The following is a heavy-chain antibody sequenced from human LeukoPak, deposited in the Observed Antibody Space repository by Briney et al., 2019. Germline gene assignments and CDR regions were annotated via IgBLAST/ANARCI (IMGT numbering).Heavy chain of an antibody. CDR2: IWYDGSNK. CDR3: AKSERALIVVVILDY. J-gene: IGHJ4*02. Sequence: GGSLRLSCAASGFTFSSYGMHWVRQAPGKGLEWVAVIWYDGSNKYYADSVKGRFTISRDNSKNTLYLQMNSLRAEDTAVYYCAKSERALIVVVILDYWGQGTLVTVSS. D-gene: IGHD2-15*01. CDR1: GFTFSSYG. V-gene: IGHV3-33*06.